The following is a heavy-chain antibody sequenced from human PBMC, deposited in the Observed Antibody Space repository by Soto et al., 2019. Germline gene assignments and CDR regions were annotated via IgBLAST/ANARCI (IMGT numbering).Heavy chain of an antibody. CDR3: ARDNILGILYGGMDV. V-gene: IGHV4-30-4*01. CDR2: IYYSGST. Sequence: TLSLTCTVSGVSISSGDYYWSWIRQPPGKGLEWIGYIYYSGSTYYNPSLKSRVTISVDTSKNQFSLKLSSVTAADTAVYYCARDNILGILYGGMDVWGQGTTVTVSS. CDR1: GVSISSGDYY. D-gene: IGHD3-3*01. J-gene: IGHJ6*02.